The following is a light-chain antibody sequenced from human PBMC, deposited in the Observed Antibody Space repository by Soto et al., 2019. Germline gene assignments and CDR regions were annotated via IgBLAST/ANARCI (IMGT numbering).Light chain of an antibody. V-gene: IGLV2-23*01. CDR1: SSDIGSYHL. Sequence: QSALTQPASVSGSPGQAITISCTGTSSDIGSYHLVSWYQQHPDKAPTLMIYEDSKRPSVISIRFSGSKSGTTASLTISGLQPEDEATYFCCSYAGSGTWLFGGGTQLTVL. J-gene: IGLJ2*01. CDR2: EDS. CDR3: CSYAGSGTWL.